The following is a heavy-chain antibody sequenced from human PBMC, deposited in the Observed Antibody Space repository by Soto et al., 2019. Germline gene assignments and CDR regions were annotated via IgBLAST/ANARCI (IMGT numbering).Heavy chain of an antibody. V-gene: IGHV1-46*01. D-gene: IGHD6-19*01. Sequence: QVQLVQSGAEVKKPGASVKVSCKASGYTFTSYYMHWVRQAPGQGLEWLGIINPSGGSTSYAQKFQGRVTMTRDTSTSTVYMELSSLRSEDTAVYYCARVRGAVAAHDAFAIWGQGTMVTVSS. CDR2: INPSGGST. CDR3: ARVRGAVAAHDAFAI. J-gene: IGHJ3*02. CDR1: GYTFTSYY.